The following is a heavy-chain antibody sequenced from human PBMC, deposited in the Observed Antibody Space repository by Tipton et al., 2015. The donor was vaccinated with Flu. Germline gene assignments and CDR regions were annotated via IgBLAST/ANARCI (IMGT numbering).Heavy chain of an antibody. CDR2: IYFSGST. V-gene: IGHV4-59*11. Sequence: TLSLTCSVSGGSISGHYWNWIRQPPGKGLEWIGYIYFSGSTEYNPSLRSRVTISVDTSKNQFSLKLSSVTAADTAVYYCARYGTYDGSRYFQHWGQGTLVTVFS. CDR1: GGSISGHY. J-gene: IGHJ1*01. D-gene: IGHD1-26*01. CDR3: ARYGTYDGSRYFQH.